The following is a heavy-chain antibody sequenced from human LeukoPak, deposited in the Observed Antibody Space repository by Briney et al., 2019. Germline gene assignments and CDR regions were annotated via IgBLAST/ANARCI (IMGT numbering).Heavy chain of an antibody. Sequence: SVKVSCKASGGTFSSYAISWVRQAPGQGLEWMGGIIPIFGTANYAQKLQGRVTMTADTSTSTAYMELRSLRSDDTAVYYCARTRDAFDIWGQGTMVTVSS. J-gene: IGHJ3*02. CDR1: GGTFSSYA. V-gene: IGHV1-69*06. CDR2: IIPIFGTA. CDR3: ARTRDAFDI.